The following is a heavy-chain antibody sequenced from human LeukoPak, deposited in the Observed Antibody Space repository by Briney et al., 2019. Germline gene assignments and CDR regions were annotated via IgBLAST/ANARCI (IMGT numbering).Heavy chain of an antibody. J-gene: IGHJ3*02. V-gene: IGHV3-23*01. D-gene: IGHD5-24*01. CDR2: ISGSGGSK. Sequence: GGSLRLSCAASGFTFSSYAMSGVRQAPGKGLEWVSAISGSGGSKYYADSVKGRFTISRDNSKNTLYLQMNSLRAEDTAVYYCAKDLDGYNAYDAFDIWGQGTMVTVSS. CDR1: GFTFSSYA. CDR3: AKDLDGYNAYDAFDI.